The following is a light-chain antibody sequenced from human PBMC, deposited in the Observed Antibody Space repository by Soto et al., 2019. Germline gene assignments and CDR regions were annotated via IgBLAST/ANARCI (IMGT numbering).Light chain of an antibody. CDR3: QHYNNWPPWT. CDR2: GAS. J-gene: IGKJ1*01. Sequence: EIVMTQSPATLSVSPGERATLSCRASQSVASNLAWYQQKPGQAPRLLIYGASTRATGIPARFSGSGSGTEFTLTISSLQSEDFATYYCQHYNNWPPWTFGQGTKVESK. CDR1: QSVASN. V-gene: IGKV3-15*01.